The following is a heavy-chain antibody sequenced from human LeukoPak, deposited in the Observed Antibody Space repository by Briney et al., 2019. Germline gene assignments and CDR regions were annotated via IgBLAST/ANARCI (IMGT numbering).Heavy chain of an antibody. CDR1: GGSFSGYY. V-gene: IGHV4-34*01. Sequence: KPSETLSLTCAVYGGSFSGYYWSWIRQPPGKGLEWIGEINHSGSTNYNPSLKSRVTISVGTSKNQFSLKLSSVTAADTAVYYCARIPKKWLRLAYYYMDVWGKGTTVTVSS. J-gene: IGHJ6*03. CDR3: ARIPKKWLRLAYYYMDV. D-gene: IGHD5-12*01. CDR2: INHSGST.